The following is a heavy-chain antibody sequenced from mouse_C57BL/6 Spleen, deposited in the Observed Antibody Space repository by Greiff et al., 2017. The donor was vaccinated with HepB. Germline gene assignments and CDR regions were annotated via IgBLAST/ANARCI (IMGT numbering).Heavy chain of an antibody. CDR2: IYPRSGNT. J-gene: IGHJ1*03. D-gene: IGHD2-3*01. V-gene: IGHV1-81*01. CDR1: GYTFTSYG. CDR3: ARYDAYPSFDV. Sequence: VQLQQSGAELARPGASVKLSCKASGYTFTSYGISWVKQRTGQGLEWIGEIYPRSGNTYYNEKFKGKATLTADKSSSTAYMELRSLTSEGSAVYFCARYDAYPSFDVGGTGTTVTVSS.